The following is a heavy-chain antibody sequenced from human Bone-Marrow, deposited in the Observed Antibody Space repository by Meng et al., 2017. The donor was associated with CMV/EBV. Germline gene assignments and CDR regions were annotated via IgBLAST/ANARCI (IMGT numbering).Heavy chain of an antibody. Sequence: ASVKVYCKASGYTFTSYDINWVRQATGQGLEWMGWMNPNSGNTGYAQKFQGRVTMTRDTSISTAYMELSSLTSEDTAVYSCARRGPDYYYAMDVWGQGTTVTVSS. CDR2: MNPNSGNT. CDR3: ARRGPDYYYAMDV. V-gene: IGHV1-8*01. J-gene: IGHJ6*02. CDR1: GYTFTSYD.